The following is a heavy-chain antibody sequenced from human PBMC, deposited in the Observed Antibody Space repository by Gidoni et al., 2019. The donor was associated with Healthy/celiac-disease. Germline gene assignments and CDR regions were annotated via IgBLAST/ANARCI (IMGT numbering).Heavy chain of an antibody. CDR1: GFTFSSYS. D-gene: IGHD3-3*01. CDR3: ARDGTIFGVVTNFDY. Sequence: EVQLVESGGGLVKPGGSLRLSCAASGFTFSSYSMNWVRQAPGKGLEWVSSISSSSSYIYYADSVKGRFTISRDNAKNSLYLQMNSLRAEDTAVYCCARDGTIFGVVTNFDYWGQGTLVTVSS. V-gene: IGHV3-21*01. J-gene: IGHJ4*02. CDR2: ISSSSSYI.